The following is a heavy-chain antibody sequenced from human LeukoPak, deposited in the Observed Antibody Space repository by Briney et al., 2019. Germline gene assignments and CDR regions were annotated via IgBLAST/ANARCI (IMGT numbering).Heavy chain of an antibody. CDR2: INHSGST. D-gene: IGHD6-13*01. Sequence: GSLRLSCAASGFTFSSYSMNWVRQPPGKGLEWIGEINHSGSTNYNPSLKSRVTISVDTSKNQFSLKLSSVTAADTAVYYCARNSGYSRFDYWGQGTLVTVSS. V-gene: IGHV4-34*01. CDR3: ARNSGYSRFDY. CDR1: GFTFSSYS. J-gene: IGHJ4*02.